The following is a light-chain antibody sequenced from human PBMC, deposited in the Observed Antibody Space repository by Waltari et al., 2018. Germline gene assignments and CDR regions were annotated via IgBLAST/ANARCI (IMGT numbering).Light chain of an antibody. J-gene: IGKJ2*01. Sequence: DVHLPQSPSTLSASFGDTVTIPCRASQSIISWLAWYQQKAGKAPKVLISKASTLESGVPSRFSGSESGTEFTLTISNLQPDDSATYYCQQYNTYYTFGQGTIVEIK. CDR3: QQYNTYYT. CDR2: KAS. CDR1: QSIISW. V-gene: IGKV1-5*03.